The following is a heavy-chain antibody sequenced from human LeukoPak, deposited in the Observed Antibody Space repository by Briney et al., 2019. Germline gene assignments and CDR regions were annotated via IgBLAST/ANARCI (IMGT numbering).Heavy chain of an antibody. CDR1: GYSFTSYG. CDR2: ISAYNGNT. J-gene: IGHJ5*02. D-gene: IGHD3-22*01. V-gene: IGHV1-18*01. Sequence: ASVKVSCKASGYSFTSYGISWVRQAPGQGLEWMGWISAYNGNTNYAQKLQGRVTMTTDTSTSTAYMELRSLRSDDTAVNYCARDDRTYYYDSSGYSIVFSRVWFDPWGQGTLVTVSS. CDR3: ARDDRTYYYDSSGYSIVFSRVWFDP.